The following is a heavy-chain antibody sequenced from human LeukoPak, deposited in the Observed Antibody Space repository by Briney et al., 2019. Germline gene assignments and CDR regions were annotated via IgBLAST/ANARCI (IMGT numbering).Heavy chain of an antibody. CDR1: GGSISSGDYY. CDR2: IYYSGST. V-gene: IGHV4-30-4*08. CDR3: ARETHEYSSSYTDYXXY. Sequence: SQTLSLTCTVSGGSISSGDYYWSWIRQPPGKGLEWIGYIYYSGSTYYNPSLKSRVTISVDTSKNQFSLKLSSVTAADTAVYYCARETHEYSSSYTDYXXYWGQGTLVTVSS. J-gene: IGHJ4*02. D-gene: IGHD6-6*01.